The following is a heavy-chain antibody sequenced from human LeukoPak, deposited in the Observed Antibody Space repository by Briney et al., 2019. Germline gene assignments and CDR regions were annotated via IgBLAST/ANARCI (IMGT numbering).Heavy chain of an antibody. J-gene: IGHJ4*02. D-gene: IGHD5-12*01. CDR3: AGGYSGYAYFDY. V-gene: IGHV1-18*01. CDR1: GYTFSSYG. CDR2: ISAYNGNT. Sequence: ASVKVSCKASGYTFSSYGINWVRQAPGQGLEWMGWISAYNGNTDYAQKLQGRVTMTTDTSTSTAYMELRSLRSDDTAVYYCAGGYSGYAYFDYWGQGTLVTVSS.